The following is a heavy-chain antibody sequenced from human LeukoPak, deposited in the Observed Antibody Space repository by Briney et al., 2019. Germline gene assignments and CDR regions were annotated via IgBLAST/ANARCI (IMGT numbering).Heavy chain of an antibody. V-gene: IGHV3-33*01. Sequence: GGSLRLSCAASGFTFSSYGMHWVRQAPGKGLEWVAVIWYDGSNKYYADSVKGRFTISRDNSKNTLYLQMNSLRAEDTAVYYCARDSATVTTPSLVFDYWGQGTLVTVSS. CDR3: ARDSATVTTPSLVFDY. CDR2: IWYDGSNK. CDR1: GFTFSSYG. J-gene: IGHJ4*02. D-gene: IGHD4-17*01.